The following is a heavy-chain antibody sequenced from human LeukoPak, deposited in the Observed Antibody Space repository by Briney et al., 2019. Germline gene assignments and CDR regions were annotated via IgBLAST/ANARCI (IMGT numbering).Heavy chain of an antibody. D-gene: IGHD3-9*01. Sequence: GGSLRLSCAASGFTFSSYSMNWVRQAPGKGLEWVSYISSSSSTIYYADSVKGRFTISGDNAKNSLYLQMNSLRAEDTAVYYCARDLAGGYDILTGYSNWFDPWGQGTLVTVSS. CDR2: ISSSSSTI. CDR1: GFTFSSYS. CDR3: ARDLAGGYDILTGYSNWFDP. V-gene: IGHV3-48*01. J-gene: IGHJ5*02.